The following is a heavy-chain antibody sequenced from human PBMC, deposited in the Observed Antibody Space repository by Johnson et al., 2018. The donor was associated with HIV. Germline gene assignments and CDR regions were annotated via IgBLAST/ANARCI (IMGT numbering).Heavy chain of an antibody. D-gene: IGHD3-22*01. CDR3: ARDTYYYDTSGYLTRPRAFDV. J-gene: IGHJ3*01. CDR2: ISWNGATP. Sequence: VQLVESGGGVARPGGSLRLSCEGSGFIFDEYDMSWVRQTPGKGLEWVSGISWNGATPRSADSVKGRFTISRDNAKAFLYLQMNTLRAEDTALYYCARDTYYYDTSGYLTRPRAFDVWGQGTVVTVSS. CDR1: GFIFDEYD. V-gene: IGHV3-20*04.